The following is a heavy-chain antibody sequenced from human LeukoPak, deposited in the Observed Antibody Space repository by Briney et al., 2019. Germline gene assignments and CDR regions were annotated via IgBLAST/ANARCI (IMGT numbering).Heavy chain of an antibody. CDR1: GGSISSSSYY. CDR3: ARVQVSSGWYSHYYYGMDV. Sequence: SETLSLTCTVSGGSISSSSYYWGWIRQPPGKGLEWIGSIYYSGSTYYNPSLKGRVTISVDTSKNQFSLKLSSVTAADTAVYYCARVQVSSGWYSHYYYGMDVWGQGTTVTVSS. V-gene: IGHV4-39*01. CDR2: IYYSGST. D-gene: IGHD6-19*01. J-gene: IGHJ6*02.